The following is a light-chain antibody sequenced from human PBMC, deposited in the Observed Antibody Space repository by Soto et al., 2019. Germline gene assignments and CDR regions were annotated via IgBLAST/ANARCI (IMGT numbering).Light chain of an antibody. CDR1: QDISNY. Sequence: DLQMTQSPSSLSASVGDRVTITCQASQDISNYLNWYQQKSGKAPKLLIYDASNLETGVPSRLSGSGSGTDFTFTISSLQPEDIGTYYCQQYNNVPYTFGQGTKLEIK. CDR2: DAS. V-gene: IGKV1-33*01. J-gene: IGKJ2*01. CDR3: QQYNNVPYT.